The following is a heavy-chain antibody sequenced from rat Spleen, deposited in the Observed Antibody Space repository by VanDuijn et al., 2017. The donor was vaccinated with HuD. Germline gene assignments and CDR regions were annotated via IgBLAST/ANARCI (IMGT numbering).Heavy chain of an antibody. D-gene: IGHD1-4*01. CDR2: ISSGGST. J-gene: IGHJ4*01. V-gene: IGHV2S8*01. CDR1: GFSLTSNG. Sequence: QVQLKESGPGLVQPSQTLSLTCTVSGFSLTSNGISWVRQPPGKGLEWLAAISSGGSTYYNSVLKSRRSISRDTSKSQVFLKMNSLQTEDTAMYFCARSYPGVMDAWGQGASVTVSS. CDR3: ARSYPGVMDA.